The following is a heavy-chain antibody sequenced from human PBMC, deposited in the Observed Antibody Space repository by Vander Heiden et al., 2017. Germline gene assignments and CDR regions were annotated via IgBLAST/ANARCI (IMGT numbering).Heavy chain of an antibody. V-gene: IGHV3-33*01. D-gene: IGHD5-18*01. J-gene: IGHJ4*02. Sequence: QVQLVESGGGVVQPGRSLRLSCAASGFTFSSYGMHWVRQAQGKGLEWVAVIWYDGSNKYYADSVKSRFTISRDNSKNTLYLQMNSLRAEDTAVYYCARDLGKRGMAMGYWGQGTLVTVSS. CDR1: GFTFSSYG. CDR3: ARDLGKRGMAMGY. CDR2: IWYDGSNK.